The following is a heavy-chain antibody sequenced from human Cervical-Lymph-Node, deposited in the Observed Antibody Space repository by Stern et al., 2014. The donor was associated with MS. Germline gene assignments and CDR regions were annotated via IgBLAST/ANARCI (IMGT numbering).Heavy chain of an antibody. CDR1: GFPFSSYG. CDR2: AWYDGSTA. Sequence: QVQLVESGGGVVQPGTSLRLSCASSGFPFSSYGMHWVRQAPGKGLEWVALAWYDGSTASYTNSVKGRFTISRDNSKNTLSLQMNSLTAEDTAVYYCARGHIPYAYNYLFDYWGQGTLVTVSS. D-gene: IGHD5-24*01. J-gene: IGHJ4*02. CDR3: ARGHIPYAYNYLFDY. V-gene: IGHV3-33*01.